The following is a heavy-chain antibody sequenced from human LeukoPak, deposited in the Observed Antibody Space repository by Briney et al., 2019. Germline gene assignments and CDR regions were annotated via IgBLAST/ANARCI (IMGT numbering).Heavy chain of an antibody. CDR3: ARDSVSSGWTDYFFY. Sequence: PGGSLRLSCAASGFTFSSYSMNWVRQAPGKGLEWVSSISSSSSYIYYADSVKGRFTISRDNSKNTLYLQMNSLRAEDTAVYYCARDSVSSGWTDYFFYWGQGTLVTVSS. CDR2: ISSSSSYI. D-gene: IGHD6-19*01. CDR1: GFTFSSYS. J-gene: IGHJ4*02. V-gene: IGHV3-21*01.